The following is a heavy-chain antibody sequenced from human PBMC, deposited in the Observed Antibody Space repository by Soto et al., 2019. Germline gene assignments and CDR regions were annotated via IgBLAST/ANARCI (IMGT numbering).Heavy chain of an antibody. CDR1: GFTFSVYG. V-gene: IGHV3-30*18. J-gene: IGHJ6*02. CDR3: AKDGSHLAVAGTSPTSYFYGLAV. CDR2: VSYDGSIK. Sequence: GGSLRLSCAASGFTFSVYGMHWVRQATGKGLEWVALVSYDGSIKYYADSVKGRFTISRDNSKNTLYLQMNSLRVEDTAVYYCAKDGSHLAVAGTSPTSYFYGLAVWGQGTTVTVSS. D-gene: IGHD6-19*01.